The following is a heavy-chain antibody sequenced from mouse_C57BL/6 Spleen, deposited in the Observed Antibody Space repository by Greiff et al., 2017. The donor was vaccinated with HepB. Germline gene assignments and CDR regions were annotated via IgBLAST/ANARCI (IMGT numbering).Heavy chain of an antibody. D-gene: IGHD2-4*01. Sequence: QVHVKQSGPGLVQPSQRLSITCTVSGFSLTSYGVHWVRQPPGKGLEWLGVIWSGGSTDYNAAFISRLSISKDNSKSQVFFKMNSLQADDTAIYYCASYDYDEGFAYWGQGTLVTVSA. V-gene: IGHV2-4*01. CDR1: GFSLTSYG. CDR3: ASYDYDEGFAY. J-gene: IGHJ3*01. CDR2: IWSGGST.